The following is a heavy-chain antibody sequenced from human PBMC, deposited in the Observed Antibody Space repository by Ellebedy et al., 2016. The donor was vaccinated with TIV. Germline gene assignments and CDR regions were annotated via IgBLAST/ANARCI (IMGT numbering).Heavy chain of an antibody. D-gene: IGHD5-18*01. V-gene: IGHV3-74*01. CDR2: INSDGSST. CDR1: GFTFSSYW. J-gene: IGHJ4*02. CDR3: AGEGSYGGRYFDY. Sequence: GGSLRLXXAASGFTFSSYWMHWVRQAPEKGLVWVSRINSDGSSTNYADSVKGRFTISRDNAKNTLYLQMNSLRAEDTAVYYCAGEGSYGGRYFDYWGQGTLVTVSS.